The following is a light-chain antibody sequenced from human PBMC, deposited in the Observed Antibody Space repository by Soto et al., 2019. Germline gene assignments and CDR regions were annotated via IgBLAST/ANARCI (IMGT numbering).Light chain of an antibody. CDR2: EVS. V-gene: IGLV2-14*01. CDR1: NSDVGSYNY. Sequence: QSALTQPASVSGSPGQSITISCTGTNSDVGSYNYVSWYQQHPGKAPKLMIYEVSNRPSGVSNRFSGSKSGNTASLTISGLQAEDAADYYCSSYTSSNSLVFGTGTKLTVL. CDR3: SSYTSSNSLV. J-gene: IGLJ1*01.